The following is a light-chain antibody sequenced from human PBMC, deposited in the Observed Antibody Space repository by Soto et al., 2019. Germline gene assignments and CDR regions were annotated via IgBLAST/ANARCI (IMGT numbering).Light chain of an antibody. J-gene: IGKJ1*01. CDR3: QQYGTSSRT. CDR1: QSVSYN. V-gene: IGKV3D-15*01. CDR2: DAS. Sequence: ETVMSQSPATLSVSPGARATLSCSASQSVSYNLAWYQQKPGQAPRLLIYDASTRATGIPARFSGSASGTEFTLTISSLLSEDFAVYYCQQYGTSSRTFGQGTKV.